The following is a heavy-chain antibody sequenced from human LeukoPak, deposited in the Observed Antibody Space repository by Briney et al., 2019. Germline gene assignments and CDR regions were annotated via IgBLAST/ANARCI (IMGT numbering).Heavy chain of an antibody. D-gene: IGHD2-2*01. J-gene: IGHJ4*02. V-gene: IGHV1-2*02. Sequence: ASVQVSCRASGYTFTVYYMHWVRQAPGQGLEWMGYINPHSGDTIYAPNFQGRVTMTRDTSISTVYMELSNLRSDDTAVYYCSTEDKYCSSPSCNDYWGQGTLATVSS. CDR3: STEDKYCSSPSCNDY. CDR2: INPHSGDT. CDR1: GYTFTVYY.